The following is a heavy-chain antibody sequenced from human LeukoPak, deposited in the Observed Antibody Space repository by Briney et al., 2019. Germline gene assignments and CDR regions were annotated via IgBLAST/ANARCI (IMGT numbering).Heavy chain of an antibody. Sequence: PSETLSLTCAVYGGSFSGYYWGWIRQPPRRGPEWLASVYYSGLTYYNSSLKSRVSISVDTSKNQFSLKLTSVTAADTAVYYCARVAYGSGSRLIDCWGQGTLVTISS. V-gene: IGHV4-34*01. CDR2: VYYSGLT. J-gene: IGHJ4*02. CDR3: ARVAYGSGSRLIDC. D-gene: IGHD3-10*01. CDR1: GGSFSGYY.